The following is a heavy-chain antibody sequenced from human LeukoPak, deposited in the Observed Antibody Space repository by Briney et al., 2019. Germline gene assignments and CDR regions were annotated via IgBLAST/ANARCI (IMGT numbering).Heavy chain of an antibody. Sequence: GGSLRLYCAASGFNFSSYAMSWVRQAPGKGLEWVSAISGSGGSTYYADSVKGRFTISRDNSKNTLYLQMNSLRAEDTAVYYCAKAPDYYDSSIFDYWGQGTLVTVSS. J-gene: IGHJ4*02. V-gene: IGHV3-23*01. CDR3: AKAPDYYDSSIFDY. D-gene: IGHD3-22*01. CDR1: GFNFSSYA. CDR2: ISGSGGST.